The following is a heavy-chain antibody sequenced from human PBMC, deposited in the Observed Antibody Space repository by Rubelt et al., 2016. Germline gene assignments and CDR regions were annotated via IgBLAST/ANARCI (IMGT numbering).Heavy chain of an antibody. D-gene: IGHD5-18*01. CDR2: IYSGGST. CDR1: GYSISSGYY. J-gene: IGHJ4*02. V-gene: IGHV3-66*04. Sequence: VQLQESGPGLVKPSETLSLTCTVSGYSISSGYYWGWIRQPPGKGLEWVSVIYSGGSTYYADSVKGRFTISRHNSKNTLYLQMNSLRAEDTAVNYCARQTHSYGIIPFDYWGQGTLVTVSS. CDR3: ARQTHSYGIIPFDY.